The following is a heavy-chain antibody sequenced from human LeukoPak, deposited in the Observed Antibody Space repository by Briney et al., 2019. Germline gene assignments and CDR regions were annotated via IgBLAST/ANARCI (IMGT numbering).Heavy chain of an antibody. D-gene: IGHD6-19*01. CDR3: AGNSPFSSGWPGY. CDR2: IYYSGST. CDR1: GFTFSSYA. Sequence: PGGSLRLSCAASGFTFSSYAMSWIRQPPGKGLEWIGYIYYSGSTNYNPSLKSRVTISVDTSKNQFSLKLSSVTAADTAVYYCAGNSPFSSGWPGYWGQGTLVTVSS. V-gene: IGHV4-59*01. J-gene: IGHJ4*02.